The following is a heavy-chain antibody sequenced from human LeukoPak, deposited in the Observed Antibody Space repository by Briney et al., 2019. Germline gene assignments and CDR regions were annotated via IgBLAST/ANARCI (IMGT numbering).Heavy chain of an antibody. Sequence: GRSLRLSCAASGFTFSSYAMHWVRQAPGKGLEWVAVISYDGSNKYYADSVKGRFTISRDNSKNTLYLQMNSLRAEDTAVYYCARDDYGSGSYYNVIGYWGQGTLVTVSS. J-gene: IGHJ4*02. CDR1: GFTFSSYA. V-gene: IGHV3-30-3*01. D-gene: IGHD3-10*01. CDR3: ARDDYGSGSYYNVIGY. CDR2: ISYDGSNK.